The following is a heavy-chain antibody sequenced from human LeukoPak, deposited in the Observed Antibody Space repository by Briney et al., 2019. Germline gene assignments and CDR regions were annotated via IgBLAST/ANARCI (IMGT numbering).Heavy chain of an antibody. D-gene: IGHD6-6*01. CDR3: AKGGRYSSSKPPDY. CDR1: GFTFSSYA. Sequence: GGSLRLSCAASGFTFSSYAMSWVRQAPGKGLEWVSAISGSGGSTYYADSGKGRFTISRDNSKNTLYLQMNSLRAEDTAVYYCAKGGRYSSSKPPDYWGQGTLVTVSS. J-gene: IGHJ4*02. CDR2: ISGSGGST. V-gene: IGHV3-23*01.